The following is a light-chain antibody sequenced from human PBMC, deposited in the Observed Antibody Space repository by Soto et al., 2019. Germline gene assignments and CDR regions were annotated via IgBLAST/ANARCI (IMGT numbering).Light chain of an antibody. CDR1: QSISSW. CDR2: KAS. V-gene: IGKV1-5*03. CDR3: QQYNRYAVT. J-gene: IGKJ1*01. Sequence: DIQMTQSPSTLSASVGDKVTITCRASQSISSWLAWYQQKPGKAPKLLIYKASTLESGVPSNFSGSGSGTEFTLSISGLQPDDFAVYYCQQYNRYAVTFGQGTKVDIK.